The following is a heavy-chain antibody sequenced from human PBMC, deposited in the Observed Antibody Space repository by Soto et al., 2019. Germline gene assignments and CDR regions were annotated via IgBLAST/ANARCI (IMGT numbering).Heavy chain of an antibody. J-gene: IGHJ6*02. V-gene: IGHV3-9*01. Sequence: SLRLSCGASGFAFDDYAMHWVRQAPGKGLEWVSGISWNSGSIGYADSVKGRFTISRDNAKNSLYLQMNSLRAEDTALYYCAKDGGGYYYYGMDVWGQGTTVTVSS. CDR1: GFAFDDYA. D-gene: IGHD2-15*01. CDR2: ISWNSGSI. CDR3: AKDGGGYYYYGMDV.